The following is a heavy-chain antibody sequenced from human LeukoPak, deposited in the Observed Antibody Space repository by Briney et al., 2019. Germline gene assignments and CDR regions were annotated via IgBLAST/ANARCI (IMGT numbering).Heavy chain of an antibody. CDR1: GGSISSSGYY. J-gene: IGHJ4*02. D-gene: IGHD2-15*01. Sequence: PSETLSLTCTVSGGSISSSGYYWGWIRQPPGKGLEWIGVINHSGSTNYNPSLKSRVTISVDTSKNQFSLKLSSVTAADTAVYYCARAPRRNYCSGGSCYPFDYWGQGTLVTVSS. CDR3: ARAPRRNYCSGGSCYPFDY. V-gene: IGHV4-39*07. CDR2: INHSGST.